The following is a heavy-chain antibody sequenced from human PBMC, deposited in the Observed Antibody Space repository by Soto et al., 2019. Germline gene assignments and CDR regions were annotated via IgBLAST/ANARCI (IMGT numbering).Heavy chain of an antibody. D-gene: IGHD3-3*01. CDR1: GFTFSSYA. Sequence: EVQLLESGGGLVQPGGSLRLSCAASGFTFSSYAMSWVRQAPGKGLEWVSANSGSGGSTYYADSVKGRFTISRDNTKNTLYLQMNSLRAEDTAVYYCAKDLTTIFGVAPYYYYGMDVWGQGTTVTVSS. J-gene: IGHJ6*02. CDR3: AKDLTTIFGVAPYYYYGMDV. CDR2: NSGSGGST. V-gene: IGHV3-23*01.